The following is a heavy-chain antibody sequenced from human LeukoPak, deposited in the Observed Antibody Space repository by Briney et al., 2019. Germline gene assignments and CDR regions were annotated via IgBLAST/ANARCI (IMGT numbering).Heavy chain of an antibody. V-gene: IGHV4-34*01. J-gene: IGHJ4*02. CDR3: ARSGYSGYDYVDY. CDR2: INHSGST. CDR1: GGSFSGYY. Sequence: SETLSLTCAVYGGSFSGYYWSWIRQPPGKGLEWIGEINHSGSTNYNPSLKSRVTISVDTSKNQFSLKLSSVTAADTAVYYCARSGYSGYDYVDYWGQGTLVTVSS. D-gene: IGHD5-12*01.